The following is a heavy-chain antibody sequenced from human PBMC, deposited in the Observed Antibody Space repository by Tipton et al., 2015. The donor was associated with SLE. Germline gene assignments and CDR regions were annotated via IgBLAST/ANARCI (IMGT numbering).Heavy chain of an antibody. CDR3: ARHDTNYGRNWFVP. Sequence: TLSLTCTVYGGSVSSRSYYLVWIRQPPGKGLEWIGNIYYNGNTYYIPSLQSRVTMSVDTSKNHFSLKLSSVTAADTAVYYCARHDTNYGRNWFVPWGQGTLVTAAS. CDR1: GGSVSSRSYY. J-gene: IGHJ5*02. D-gene: IGHD2-8*01. V-gene: IGHV4-39*02. CDR2: IYYNGNT.